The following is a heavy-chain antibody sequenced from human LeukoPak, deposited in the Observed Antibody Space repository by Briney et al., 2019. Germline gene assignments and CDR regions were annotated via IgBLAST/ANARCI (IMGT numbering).Heavy chain of an antibody. V-gene: IGHV3-21*01. CDR2: ISSSSSYI. CDR3: AREPLEWLFCFDY. J-gene: IGHJ4*02. Sequence: GGSLRLSCAASGFTVSSNYMSWVRQAPGKGLEWVSSISSSSSYIYYADSVKGRFTISRDNAKSSLYLQMNSLRAEDTAVYYCAREPLEWLFCFDYWGQGTLVTVSS. CDR1: GFTVSSNY. D-gene: IGHD3-3*01.